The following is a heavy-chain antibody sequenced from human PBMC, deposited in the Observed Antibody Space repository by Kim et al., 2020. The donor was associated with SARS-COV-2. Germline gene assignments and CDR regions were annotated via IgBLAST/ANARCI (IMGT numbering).Heavy chain of an antibody. Sequence: GGSLRLSCAASGFTFSSYAMHWVRQAPGKGLEYVSAISSNGGSTYYANSVKGRFTISRDNSKNTLYLQMGSLRAEDMAVYYCARGYYGSGSYPYYFDYWGQRTLVTVSS. CDR2: ISSNGGST. CDR1: GFTFSSYA. J-gene: IGHJ4*02. D-gene: IGHD3-10*01. V-gene: IGHV3-64*01. CDR3: ARGYYGSGSYPYYFDY.